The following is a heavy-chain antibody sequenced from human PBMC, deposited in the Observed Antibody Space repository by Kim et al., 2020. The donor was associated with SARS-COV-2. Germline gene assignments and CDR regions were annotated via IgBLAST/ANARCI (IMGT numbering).Heavy chain of an antibody. Sequence: SETLSLTCTVSGGSINGFHWSWIRQPPGKGLEWIGYIYTSGRTNCNPSLKSRVTISLDISKNQFSLNLISVTAADTAVYYCAREQLRFSGSFHFDYWGQGTLVTVSS. CDR3: AREQLRFSGSFHFDY. J-gene: IGHJ4*02. V-gene: IGHV4-59*01. CDR1: GGSINGFH. D-gene: IGHD1-26*01. CDR2: IYTSGRT.